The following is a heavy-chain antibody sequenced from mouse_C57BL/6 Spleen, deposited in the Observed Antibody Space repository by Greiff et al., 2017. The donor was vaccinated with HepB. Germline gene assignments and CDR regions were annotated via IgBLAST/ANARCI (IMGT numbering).Heavy chain of an antibody. D-gene: IGHD1-1*02. J-gene: IGHJ2*01. V-gene: IGHV1-26*01. CDR3: ARWYHYCDY. Sequence: EVQLQQSGPELVKPGASVKMSCKASGYTFTDYYMNWVKQSHGKSLEWIGDINPNNGGTSYNQKFKGKATLTVDKSSSTAYMELRSLTSEDSAVYYCARWYHYCDYWAQATTLTVSS. CDR1: GYTFTDYY. CDR2: INPNNGGT.